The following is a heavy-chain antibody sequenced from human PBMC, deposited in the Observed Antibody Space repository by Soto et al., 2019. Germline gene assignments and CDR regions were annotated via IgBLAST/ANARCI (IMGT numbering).Heavy chain of an antibody. D-gene: IGHD6-19*01. CDR2: IDPSDSYT. J-gene: IGHJ4*02. CDR1: GYGFTSYW. Sequence: PGESLKISCKGSGYGFTSYWISWVRQMPGKGLEWMGRIDPSDSYTNYSPSFQGHVTMSADKSISTAYLQWNSLKAPDTAMYYCARHSRDSSGEDFAYWGQGTLVTVSS. V-gene: IGHV5-10-1*01. CDR3: ARHSRDSSGEDFAY.